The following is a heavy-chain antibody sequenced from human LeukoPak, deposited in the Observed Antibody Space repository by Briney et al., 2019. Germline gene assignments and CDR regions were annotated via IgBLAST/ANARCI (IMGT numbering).Heavy chain of an antibody. CDR1: GFTFSSYA. Sequence: GGSLRLSCAASGFTFSSYAMSWVRQAPGKGLEWVANIKQDGSEKYYVDSVKGRFTISRDNAKNSLYLQMNSLRAEDTAVYYCARGSRDTAMVDFDYWGQGTLVTVSS. CDR2: IKQDGSEK. J-gene: IGHJ4*02. D-gene: IGHD5-18*01. V-gene: IGHV3-7*01. CDR3: ARGSRDTAMVDFDY.